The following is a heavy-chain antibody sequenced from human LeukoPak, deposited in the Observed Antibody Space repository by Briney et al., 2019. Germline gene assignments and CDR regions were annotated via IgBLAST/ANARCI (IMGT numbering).Heavy chain of an antibody. J-gene: IGHJ4*02. Sequence: SETLSLTCTVSGGSISSSSYYWGWIRQPPGKGLEWIGSIYYSGSTYYNPSLKSRVTISVDTSKNQFSLKLSSVTAADTAVYYCAREAYYYGSGSHLDYWGQGTLVTVSS. CDR2: IYYSGST. D-gene: IGHD3-10*01. V-gene: IGHV4-39*07. CDR3: AREAYYYGSGSHLDY. CDR1: GGSISSSSYY.